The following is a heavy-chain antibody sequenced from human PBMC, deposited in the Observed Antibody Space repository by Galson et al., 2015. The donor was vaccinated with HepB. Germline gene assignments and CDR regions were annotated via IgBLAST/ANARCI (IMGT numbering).Heavy chain of an antibody. V-gene: IGHV3-30*03. CDR2: IPYDGSNK. Sequence: SLRLSCAASGFTFSSNYMSWVRQAPGKGLEWVAVIPYDGSNKYYADSVKGRFTISRDNSKNTLYLQMNSLRAEDTAVYYCAREHSGYDLHFDYWGQGTLVTVSS. CDR3: AREHSGYDLHFDY. J-gene: IGHJ4*02. D-gene: IGHD5-12*01. CDR1: GFTFSSNY.